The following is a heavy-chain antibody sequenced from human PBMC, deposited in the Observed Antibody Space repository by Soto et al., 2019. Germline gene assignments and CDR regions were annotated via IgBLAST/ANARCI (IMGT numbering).Heavy chain of an antibody. Sequence: QVQLVQSGAEVKKPGSSVKVSCKASGGTFSSYAISWVRQAPGQGLEWMGGIIPIFGTANYAQKFQGRVTITADESTSTAYMELSSLRSEHTAVYYCASGGRVTTNYHYYGMDVWGQGTTVTVSS. V-gene: IGHV1-69*01. CDR3: ASGGRVTTNYHYYGMDV. D-gene: IGHD4-17*01. CDR1: GGTFSSYA. J-gene: IGHJ6*02. CDR2: IIPIFGTA.